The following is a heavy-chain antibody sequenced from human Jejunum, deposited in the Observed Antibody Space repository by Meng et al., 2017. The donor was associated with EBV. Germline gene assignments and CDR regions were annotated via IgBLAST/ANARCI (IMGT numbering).Heavy chain of an antibody. Sequence: QVQVQQWGAXLLKPXETLSLTCAFYGGSITDHYWSWIRQPPGKGLEWIGEINHRGTMYNPSFKSRVTISRDTSKNQFSLKLNSVTAADTAVHFCARARDDFDWGQGTLVTVSS. CDR2: INHRGT. CDR3: ARARDDFD. D-gene: IGHD5-24*01. CDR1: GGSITDHY. J-gene: IGHJ4*02. V-gene: IGHV4-34*01.